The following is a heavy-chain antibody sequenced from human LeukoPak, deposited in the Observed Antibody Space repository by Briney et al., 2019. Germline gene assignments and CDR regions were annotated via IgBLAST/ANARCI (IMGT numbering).Heavy chain of an antibody. CDR1: TFTFTTYA. CDR2: ISGSGGTT. Sequence: GGSLRLSCVGSTFTFTTYAMTWVRQAPGKGLEWVSSISGSGGTTLYTDSVKGRFTISTNNTKNTLFLQMNSLRATDTYVYYCATDQNGNYFGAFDNWGQGTMVTVS. D-gene: IGHD4-17*01. J-gene: IGHJ3*02. V-gene: IGHV3-23*01. CDR3: ATDQNGNYFGAFDN.